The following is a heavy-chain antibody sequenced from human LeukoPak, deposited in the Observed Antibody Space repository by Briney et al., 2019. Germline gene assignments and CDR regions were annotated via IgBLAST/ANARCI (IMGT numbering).Heavy chain of an antibody. CDR3: ARGPNP. CDR2: LSSSRSTI. V-gene: IGHV3-11*01. Sequence: QAXGKGLEWVSYLSSSRSTIYYAHSVKGRFTISSDNAKNSLYLQMNSLRAEDTAVYYCARGPNPWGQGTLVTVSS. J-gene: IGHJ5*02.